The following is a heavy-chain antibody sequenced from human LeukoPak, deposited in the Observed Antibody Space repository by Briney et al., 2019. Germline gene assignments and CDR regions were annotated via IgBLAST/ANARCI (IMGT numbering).Heavy chain of an antibody. J-gene: IGHJ3*02. CDR3: ARGGVYSYGRDAFDI. D-gene: IGHD5-18*01. CDR2: IIPIFGTA. CDR1: GGTFISYA. Sequence: GSSVKVSCKASGGTFISYAISWVRQAPGQGLEWMGGIIPIFGTANYAQKFQGRVTITADESTSTAYMELSSLRSEDTAVYYCARGGVYSYGRDAFDIWGQGTMVTVSS. V-gene: IGHV1-69*01.